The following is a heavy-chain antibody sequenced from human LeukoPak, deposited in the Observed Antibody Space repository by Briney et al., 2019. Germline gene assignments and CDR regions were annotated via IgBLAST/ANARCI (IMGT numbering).Heavy chain of an antibody. V-gene: IGHV4-39*01. Sequence: AETLSLTCTVSGGSISSSSYYWGWILQPPGKGLEWIGRIYYSGSTYYNPSLKSRATISVDTSKNPVSLKLSSVTAADTAVYYCAVLGVRSAYYYDSSVVAFDIWGQGTMVTVSS. J-gene: IGHJ3*02. CDR2: IYYSGST. D-gene: IGHD3-22*01. CDR1: GGSISSSSYY. CDR3: AVLGVRSAYYYDSSVVAFDI.